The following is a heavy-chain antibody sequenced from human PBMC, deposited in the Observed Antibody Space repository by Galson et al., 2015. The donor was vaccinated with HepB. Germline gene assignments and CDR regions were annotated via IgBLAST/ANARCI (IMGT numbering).Heavy chain of an antibody. Sequence: QSGAEVKKPGESLKISCQGSGYSFTDHWIAWVRQMPGKGLGWVGIIDPRDSDTRYSPSFRGQVTISADKSSSTAFLQWSGLQASDTGIYYCATYYYGAGSYVGFWGQGTLVIVSS. V-gene: IGHV5-51*01. CDR1: GYSFTDHW. CDR3: ATYYYGAGSYVGF. J-gene: IGHJ4*02. D-gene: IGHD3-10*01. CDR2: IDPRDSDT.